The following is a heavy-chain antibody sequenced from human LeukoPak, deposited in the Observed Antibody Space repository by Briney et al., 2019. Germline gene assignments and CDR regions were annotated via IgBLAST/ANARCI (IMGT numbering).Heavy chain of an antibody. V-gene: IGHV7-4-1*02. J-gene: IGHJ6*03. D-gene: IGHD6-13*01. CDR3: ARGRGAAAGTPKYYYMDV. Sequence: ASVKVSFKASGYRFTGYYMHWVRQAPGQGLEWMGWINTNTGNPTYDQGFTGRFVFSLDTSVSTAYLQISSLKAEDTAVYYCARGRGAAAGTPKYYYMDVWGKGTTVTVSS. CDR1: GYRFTGYY. CDR2: INTNTGNP.